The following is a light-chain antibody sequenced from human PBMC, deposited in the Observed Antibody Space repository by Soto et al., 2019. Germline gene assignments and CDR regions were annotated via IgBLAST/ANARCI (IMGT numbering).Light chain of an antibody. V-gene: IGKV1-39*01. CDR3: QQSYSDVS. CDR1: QNINNY. Sequence: DIQMTQSPTSLSASVGDRVTITCRASQNINNYLNWYQHKPGKAPKVLIYTTSTLQVGVPSRFSGSGSGTDFTLTINGLLPEDSATYYCQQSYSDVSFGGGTRVE. CDR2: TTS. J-gene: IGKJ4*01.